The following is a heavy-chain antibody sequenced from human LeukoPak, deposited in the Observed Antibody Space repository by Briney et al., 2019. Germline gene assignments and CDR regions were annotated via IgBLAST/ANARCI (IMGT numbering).Heavy chain of an antibody. Sequence: SETLSLTCAVYGGSFSGYYWSWIRQPPGKGLEWIGEIDHSGSTNYNPSLKSRVTISVDTSKNQFSLKLSSVTAADTAVYYCARRAQVDTAMVFDYWGQGTLVTVSS. CDR3: ARRAQVDTAMVFDY. V-gene: IGHV4-34*01. D-gene: IGHD5-18*01. J-gene: IGHJ4*02. CDR1: GGSFSGYY. CDR2: IDHSGST.